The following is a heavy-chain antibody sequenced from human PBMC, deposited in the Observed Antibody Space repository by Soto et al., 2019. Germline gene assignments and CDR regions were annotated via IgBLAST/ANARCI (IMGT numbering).Heavy chain of an antibody. Sequence: QVQLVESGGGVVQPGRSLRLSCAASGFTFSSYAMHWVGQAPGKGLEWVAVISYDGSNKYYADSVKGRFTISRDNSKNTLYLQMNSLRAEDTAVYYCARSRSRYYYDSSGYYLDYWGQGTLVTVSS. CDR3: ARSRSRYYYDSSGYYLDY. CDR1: GFTFSSYA. D-gene: IGHD3-22*01. CDR2: ISYDGSNK. J-gene: IGHJ4*02. V-gene: IGHV3-30-3*01.